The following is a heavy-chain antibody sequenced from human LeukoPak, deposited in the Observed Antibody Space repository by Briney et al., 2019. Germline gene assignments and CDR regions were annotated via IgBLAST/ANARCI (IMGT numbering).Heavy chain of an antibody. CDR1: GFTFSSYA. Sequence: GGSLRLSCAASGFTFSSYAMHWVRQAPGKGLEYVPAISSNGGSTYYANSVKGRFTISRDNSKNTLYLQMGSLRAEDMAVYYCARADRRDTAMVAKNDYWGQGTLVTVSS. CDR3: ARADRRDTAMVAKNDY. J-gene: IGHJ4*02. D-gene: IGHD5-18*01. CDR2: ISSNGGST. V-gene: IGHV3-64*01.